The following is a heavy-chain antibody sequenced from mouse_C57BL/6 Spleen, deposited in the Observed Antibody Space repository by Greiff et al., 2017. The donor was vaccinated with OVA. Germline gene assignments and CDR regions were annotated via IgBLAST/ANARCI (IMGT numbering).Heavy chain of an antibody. CDR1: GYTFTDYE. J-gene: IGHJ3*01. Sequence: VQLVESGAELVRPGASVTLSCKASGYTFTDYEMHWVKQTPVHGLEWIGAIDPETGGTAYNQKFKGKAILTADKSSSTAYMELRSLTSEDSAVYYCTRLLPTGFAYWGQGTLVTVSA. CDR2: IDPETGGT. V-gene: IGHV1-15*01. D-gene: IGHD5-5*01. CDR3: TRLLPTGFAY.